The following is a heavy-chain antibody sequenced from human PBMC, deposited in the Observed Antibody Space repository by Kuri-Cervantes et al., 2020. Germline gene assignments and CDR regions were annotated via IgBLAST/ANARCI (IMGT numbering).Heavy chain of an antibody. CDR3: ARDHDDYDSSGYYYAYDY. J-gene: IGHJ4*02. D-gene: IGHD3-22*01. V-gene: IGHV3-48*03. CDR1: GFTVTTYG. CDR2: ISDGGTTI. Sequence: GESLKISCEASGFTVTTYGMNWVRQAPGKGLEWLSYISDGGTTIYYADSLKGRFTISRDNAQNSLYLQMSSLRVEDTAIYYCARDHDDYDSSGYYYAYDYWGQGTLVTVSS.